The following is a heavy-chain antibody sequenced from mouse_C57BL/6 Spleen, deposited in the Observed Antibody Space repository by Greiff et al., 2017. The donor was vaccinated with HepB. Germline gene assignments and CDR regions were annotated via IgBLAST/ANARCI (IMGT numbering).Heavy chain of an antibody. CDR2: IDPSDSET. J-gene: IGHJ4*01. CDR1: GYTFTSYW. D-gene: IGHD1-1*01. CDR3: ARLRVSSPYAMDY. Sequence: QVQLQQSGAELVRPGSSVKLSCKASGYTFTSYWMHWVKQRPIQGLEWIGNIDPSDSETTYNQKFKDKATLTVDKSSSTAYMQLNSLTSEDSAVYYCARLRVSSPYAMDYWGQGTSFTVSS. V-gene: IGHV1-52*01.